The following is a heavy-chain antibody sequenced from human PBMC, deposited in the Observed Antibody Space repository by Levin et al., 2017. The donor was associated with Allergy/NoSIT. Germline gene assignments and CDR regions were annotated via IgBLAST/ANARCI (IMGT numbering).Heavy chain of an antibody. J-gene: IGHJ3*02. V-gene: IGHV3-9*01. CDR3: AKALAVAGLGFSAFDI. D-gene: IGHD6-19*01. Sequence: SCAASGFTFDDYAMHWVRQAPGKGLEWVSGISWNSGSIGYADSVKGRFTISRDNAKNSLYLQMNSLRTEDTALYYCAKALAVAGLGFSAFDIWGRGTMVTVSS. CDR1: GFTFDDYA. CDR2: ISWNSGSI.